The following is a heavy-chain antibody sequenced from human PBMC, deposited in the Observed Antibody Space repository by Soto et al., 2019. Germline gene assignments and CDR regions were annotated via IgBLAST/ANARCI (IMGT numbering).Heavy chain of an antibody. D-gene: IGHD3-22*01. Sequence: GGSLRLSCAASGFTFSSYAMSWVRQAPGKGLEWVSAISGSGGSTYYADSVKGRFTISRDNSKNTLYLQMNSLRAEDTAVYYCAKVTYYYDSSGSQGNWFDPWGQGTLVTVSS. CDR1: GFTFSSYA. J-gene: IGHJ5*02. V-gene: IGHV3-23*01. CDR3: AKVTYYYDSSGSQGNWFDP. CDR2: ISGSGGST.